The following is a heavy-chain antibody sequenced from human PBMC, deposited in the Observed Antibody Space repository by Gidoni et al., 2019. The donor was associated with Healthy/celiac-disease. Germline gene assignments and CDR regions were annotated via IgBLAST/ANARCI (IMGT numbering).Heavy chain of an antibody. J-gene: IGHJ5*02. Sequence: QVQLQQWGAGLLKPSETLSLTCAVYGGSFSGYYWSWIRQPPGKGLEWIGEINHSGSTNYNSSLKSRVTISVETSKNQFSLKLSSVTAADTAVYYCARGKGRIAAAGYYDPWGQGTLVTVSS. D-gene: IGHD6-13*01. V-gene: IGHV4-34*01. CDR3: ARGKGRIAAAGYYDP. CDR2: INHSGST. CDR1: GGSFSGYY.